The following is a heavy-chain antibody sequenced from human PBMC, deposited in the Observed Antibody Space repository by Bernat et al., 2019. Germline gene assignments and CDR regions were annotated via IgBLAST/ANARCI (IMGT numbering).Heavy chain of an antibody. CDR2: VSYDGSNK. CDR1: GVTFSRYG. CDR3: AKQFRPIGYFDY. Sequence: GGGVVERGGSVGGCCGASGVTFSRYGMHWVREARGKGLEWVAFVSYDGSNKYYADSVKGRFTISRDNSKNTLYLQMNSLRAEDTAMYYCAKQFRPIGYFDYGGQGTLVTVSS. V-gene: IGHV3-30*18. J-gene: IGHJ4*02. D-gene: IGHD2-21*01.